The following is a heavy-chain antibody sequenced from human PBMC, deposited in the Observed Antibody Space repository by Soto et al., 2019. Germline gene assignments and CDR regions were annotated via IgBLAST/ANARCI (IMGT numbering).Heavy chain of an antibody. J-gene: IGHJ6*02. V-gene: IGHV3-9*01. Sequence: GGSLRLSCAASGFTFDDYAMHWVRQAPGKGLEWVSGISRNSGSIGYADSVKGRFTISRDNAKNSLYLQMNSLRAEDTALYYCAKDFNPYSLLTGMDVWGQGTTVTVSS. CDR3: AKDFNPYSLLTGMDV. D-gene: IGHD5-18*01. CDR1: GFTFDDYA. CDR2: ISRNSGSI.